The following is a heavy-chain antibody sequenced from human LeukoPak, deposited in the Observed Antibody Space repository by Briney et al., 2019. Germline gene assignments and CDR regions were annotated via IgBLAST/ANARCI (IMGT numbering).Heavy chain of an antibody. J-gene: IGHJ5*02. CDR2: IYYSGDT. V-gene: IGHV4-59*01. D-gene: IGHD1-26*01. CDR3: ARETPVGATPYNWFDP. Sequence: SETLSLTCTVSGGSMRSYYWSWIRQPPGKGLEWIGYIYYSGDTNYNPSLKSRVTISVDTSKNQFSLKLSSVTAADTAVYYCARETPVGATPYNWFDPWGQGTLVTVSS. CDR1: GGSMRSYY.